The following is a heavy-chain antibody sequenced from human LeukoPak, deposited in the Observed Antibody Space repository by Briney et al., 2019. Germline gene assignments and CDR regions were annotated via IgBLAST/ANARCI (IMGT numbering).Heavy chain of an antibody. D-gene: IGHD5-24*01. Sequence: ASVKVSCKASGGTFGSYAISWVRQAPGQGLEWMGGIIPIFGTANYAQKFQGRVTITTDESTSTAYMELSSLRSEDTAVYYCASQGSRDGYNYPLFRWGQGTLVTVSS. CDR3: ASQGSRDGYNYPLFR. J-gene: IGHJ4*02. V-gene: IGHV1-69*05. CDR1: GGTFGSYA. CDR2: IIPIFGTA.